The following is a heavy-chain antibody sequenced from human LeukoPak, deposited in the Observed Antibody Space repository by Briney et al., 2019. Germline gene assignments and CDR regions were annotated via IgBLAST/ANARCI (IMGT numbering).Heavy chain of an antibody. D-gene: IGHD2-2*01. CDR2: INHSGST. CDR3: ARQGAYCSSTSCYAVWVDY. Sequence: SETLSLTCAVYGGSFSGYYWSWIRQPPGKGLEWIGEINHSGSTNYNPSLKSRVTISVDTSKNQFSLKLSSVTAADTAVYYCARQGAYCSSTSCYAVWVDYWGQGTLVTVSS. V-gene: IGHV4-34*01. CDR1: GGSFSGYY. J-gene: IGHJ4*02.